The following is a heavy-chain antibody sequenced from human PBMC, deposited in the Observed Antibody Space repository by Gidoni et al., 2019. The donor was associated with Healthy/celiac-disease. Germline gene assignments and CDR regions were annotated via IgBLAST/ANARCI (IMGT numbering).Heavy chain of an antibody. D-gene: IGHD3-10*01. CDR2: FSLSAGT. Sequence: QLQLQESGPGPVKPSETLSLTCTVSGGPISITSYHGGWIPQPPRKGPEWIGGFSLSAGTYHNPSLKSRVTISVDTSKNQFSLKLSSVTAADTAVYYCARHSPPPAYGSGSYPDYWGQGTLVTVSS. J-gene: IGHJ4*02. V-gene: IGHV4-39*01. CDR1: GGPISITSYH. CDR3: ARHSPPPAYGSGSYPDY.